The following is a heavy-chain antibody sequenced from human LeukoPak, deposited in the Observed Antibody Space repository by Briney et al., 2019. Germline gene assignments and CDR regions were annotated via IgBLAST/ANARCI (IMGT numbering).Heavy chain of an antibody. J-gene: IGHJ5*02. Sequence: PSETLSLTCTASGGSISRYYWSWIRQPAGKGLEWIGRIYTSGSTNYNPSLKSRVTISVDTSKNQFSLKLSSVTAADTAVYYCARAPGIAAAGESWFDPWGQGTLVTVSS. V-gene: IGHV4-4*07. CDR1: GGSISRYY. CDR3: ARAPGIAAAGESWFDP. D-gene: IGHD6-13*01. CDR2: IYTSGST.